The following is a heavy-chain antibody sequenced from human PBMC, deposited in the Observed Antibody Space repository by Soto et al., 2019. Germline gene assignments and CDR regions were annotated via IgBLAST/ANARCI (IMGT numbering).Heavy chain of an antibody. V-gene: IGHV4-30-2*01. CDR1: GGSISSGGYS. J-gene: IGHJ5*02. D-gene: IGHD2-2*01. Sequence: SETLSLTCAVSGGSISSGGYSWTWIRQPPGKGLEWIGYIYHSASTYYNPSLKSRVTISVDRSKNQFSLKLSSVTAADTAVYYCARGKLGYCSSTSCYGRGNWFDPWGQGTLVTVSS. CDR2: IYHSAST. CDR3: ARGKLGYCSSTSCYGRGNWFDP.